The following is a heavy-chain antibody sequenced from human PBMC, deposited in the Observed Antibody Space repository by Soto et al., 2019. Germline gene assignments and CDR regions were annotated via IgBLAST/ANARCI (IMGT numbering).Heavy chain of an antibody. V-gene: IGHV2-5*02. D-gene: IGHD6-13*01. CDR1: GFSLSTSGVG. Sequence: QITLKESGPTLVNPTQTLTLTFTFSGFSLSTSGVGVGWIRQPPGKALEWLALIYWDDDKRYSQSLKSSLTITKDTSKNQVVRTMTNMDPVDTAPYYCAHRRIAAANNDFDLWGQGTMVTVSS. CDR2: IYWDDDK. J-gene: IGHJ3*01. CDR3: AHRRIAAANNDFDL.